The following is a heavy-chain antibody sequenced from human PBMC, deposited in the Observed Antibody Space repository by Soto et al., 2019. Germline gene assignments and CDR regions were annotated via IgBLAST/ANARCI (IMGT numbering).Heavy chain of an antibody. CDR3: ARADYGSGSYYNNYYYYMDV. CDR2: IYYSGST. V-gene: IGHV4-59*01. J-gene: IGHJ6*03. CDR1: GGSISSYY. Sequence: SLTCTVSGGSISSYYWSWIRQPPGKGLEWIGYIYYSGSTNYNPSLKSRVTISVDTSKNQFSLKLSSVTAADTAVYYCARADYGSGSYYNNYYYYMDVWGNGTTVTVSS. D-gene: IGHD3-10*01.